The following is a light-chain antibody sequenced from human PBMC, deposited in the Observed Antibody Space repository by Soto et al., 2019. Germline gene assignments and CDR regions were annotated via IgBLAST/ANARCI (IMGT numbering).Light chain of an antibody. J-gene: IGLJ1*01. Sequence: QSVLTQPASVSGSPGQSITISCTGTSSDVGTYNYVSWYQHHPGKAPKLIIYEVSNRPSGVSNRFSGSKSGSTASLTISGLQAEDEADYHCTSYTRDTALVFGTATKV. V-gene: IGLV2-14*01. CDR3: TSYTRDTALV. CDR2: EVS. CDR1: SSDVGTYNY.